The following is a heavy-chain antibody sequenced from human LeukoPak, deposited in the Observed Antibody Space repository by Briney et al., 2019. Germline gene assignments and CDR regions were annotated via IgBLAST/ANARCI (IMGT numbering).Heavy chain of an antibody. CDR1: GFTFSSYG. Sequence: GGSLRLSCAASGFTFSSYGMHWVRQAPGKGLEWVAVIWYDGSNKYYADSVKGRFTISRDDSKNTLYLQMNSLRVEDTAVYYCAKEGTVTPIDYWGQGTLVTVSS. D-gene: IGHD4-17*01. CDR2: IWYDGSNK. V-gene: IGHV3-30*02. J-gene: IGHJ4*02. CDR3: AKEGTVTPIDY.